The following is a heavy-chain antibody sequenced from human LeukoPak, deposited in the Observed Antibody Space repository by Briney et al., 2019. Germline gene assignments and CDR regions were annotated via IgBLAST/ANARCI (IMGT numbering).Heavy chain of an antibody. J-gene: IGHJ6*03. Sequence: GGSLRLSCAASGFTFSSYEMNWVRQAPGKGLAWVSYISSSGNSIYYADSVKGRFTISRDNAKNSLYLQMNSLRAEDTALYYCARGVTGGVISYYYYMDVWGKGTTVTISS. CDR1: GFTFSSYE. V-gene: IGHV3-48*03. CDR2: ISSSGNSI. CDR3: ARGVTGGVISYYYYMDV. D-gene: IGHD3-16*01.